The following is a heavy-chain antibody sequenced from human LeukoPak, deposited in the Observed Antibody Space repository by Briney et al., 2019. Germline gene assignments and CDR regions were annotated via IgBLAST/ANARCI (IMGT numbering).Heavy chain of an antibody. CDR3: ARARRTRNMCGEYVVLFDY. D-gene: IGHD3-10*02. CDR2: INPKSGDT. CDR1: GYTFNDYY. Sequence: ASVKVSCKASGYTFNDYYINWVRQAPGQGLEWMGWINPKSGDTKFAQKFQGRVTMTRDTSISTAYMDLSRLKSDDTAVYYCARARRTRNMCGEYVVLFDYWGRGTLVTVSS. J-gene: IGHJ4*02. V-gene: IGHV1-2*02.